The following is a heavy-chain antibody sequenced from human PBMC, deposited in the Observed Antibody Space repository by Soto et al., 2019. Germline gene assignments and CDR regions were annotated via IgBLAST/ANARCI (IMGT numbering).Heavy chain of an antibody. CDR2: ISGSGGST. V-gene: IGHV3-23*01. J-gene: IGHJ5*02. Sequence: RVSLRLSCAASGFTFSSYAMSWVRQAPGKGLEWVSAISGSGGSTYYADSVKGRFTISRDNSKNTLYLQMNSLRAEDTAVYYCAKDRDNWNARDWLDPWGKGTLVTVSS. CDR3: AKDRDNWNARDWLDP. D-gene: IGHD1-1*01. CDR1: GFTFSSYA.